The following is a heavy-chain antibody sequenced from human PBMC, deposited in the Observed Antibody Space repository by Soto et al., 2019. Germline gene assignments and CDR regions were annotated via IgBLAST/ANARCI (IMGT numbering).Heavy chain of an antibody. J-gene: IGHJ4*02. D-gene: IGHD3-22*01. CDR2: IYSGETT. Sequence: EVQLVESGGGLIHPGGSLRLSCAASGFNVNSDYMNWVRQTPGKGLEWVAAIYSGETTYYADSVRGGFNISSDKSKNALSFPLNTLRIEDTAVYYCTRDGRGLGRLSLFEYWGQGVLVSVSS. V-gene: IGHV3-53*01. CDR3: TRDGRGLGRLSLFEY. CDR1: GFNVNSDY.